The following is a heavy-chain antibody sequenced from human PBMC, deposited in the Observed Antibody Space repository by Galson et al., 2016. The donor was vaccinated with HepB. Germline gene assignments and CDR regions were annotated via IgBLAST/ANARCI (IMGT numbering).Heavy chain of an antibody. D-gene: IGHD6-6*01. CDR2: ISSSSSYI. J-gene: IGHJ4*02. CDR3: ARPSSSSWAFGY. V-gene: IGHV3-21*01. CDR1: GFTFSSYS. Sequence: SLRLSCAASGFTFSSYSMNWVRQAPGKGLEWVSSISSSSSYIYYADSVKGRFTISRDNAKNSLYLQMDSLRAEDTAVHYCARPSSSSWAFGYWGQGTLVTVSS.